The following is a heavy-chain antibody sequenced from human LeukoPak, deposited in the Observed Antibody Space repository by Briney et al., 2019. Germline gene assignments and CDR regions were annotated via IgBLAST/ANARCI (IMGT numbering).Heavy chain of an antibody. J-gene: IGHJ4*02. D-gene: IGHD4-17*01. Sequence: GGSLRLSCAASGFKFSSNWMSWVRQAPGKGLEWAANIKQDGSEKYYVDSVKGRFTISRDNAKNSLYLQMNSLRAEDTAVYYCAREGPSVTPYYWGQGTLVTVPS. V-gene: IGHV3-7*01. CDR3: AREGPSVTPYY. CDR1: GFKFSSNW. CDR2: IKQDGSEK.